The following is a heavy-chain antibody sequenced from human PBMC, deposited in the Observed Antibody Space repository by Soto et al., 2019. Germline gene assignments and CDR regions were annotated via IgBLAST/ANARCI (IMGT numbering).Heavy chain of an antibody. CDR1: GFTLTSSA. Sequence: QMQLLQSGPEVKKPGTSVTVSCKASGFTLTSSAVKWVRQARGQRLEWIGWIVVGSGNTNYAQKFQERVTITTDMYTSTAYLELSSLRSEDPGVYYCAADHYPRLRLLNTYYYYGMDVWGQGTTVTVSS. CDR3: AADHYPRLRLLNTYYYYGMDV. J-gene: IGHJ6*02. D-gene: IGHD2-21*02. CDR2: IVVGSGNT. V-gene: IGHV1-58*01.